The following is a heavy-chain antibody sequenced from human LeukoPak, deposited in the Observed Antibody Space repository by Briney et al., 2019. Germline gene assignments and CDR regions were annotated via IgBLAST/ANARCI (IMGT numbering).Heavy chain of an antibody. V-gene: IGHV4-4*09. CDR2: IYTSGST. CDR3: ARILTFGGFFDY. J-gene: IGHJ4*02. D-gene: IGHD3-16*01. Sequence: SETLSLTCTVSGGSISSYYWSWIRQPPGEGLEWIGYIYTSGSTNYNPSLKSRVTISVDTSKNQFSLKLSSVTAADTAVYYCARILTFGGFFDYWGQGTLVTVSS. CDR1: GGSISSYY.